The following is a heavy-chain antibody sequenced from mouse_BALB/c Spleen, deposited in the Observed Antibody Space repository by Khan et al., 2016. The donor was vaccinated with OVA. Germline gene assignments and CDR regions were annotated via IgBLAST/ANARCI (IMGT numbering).Heavy chain of an antibody. V-gene: IGHV1S81*02. CDR3: TRSGYGAFAY. CDR2: INPSNGGT. CDR1: DYTFTSYY. D-gene: IGHD1-1*02. J-gene: IGHJ3*01. Sequence: QVQLQQPGAELVKPGASVRLSCKASDYTFTSYYLYWVKQRPGHGLEWIGDINPSNGGTNFNENFKTKATLTVDKSSSTAYMQLSSLTSEDSAVYYCTRSGYGAFAYWGQGTLVTVSA.